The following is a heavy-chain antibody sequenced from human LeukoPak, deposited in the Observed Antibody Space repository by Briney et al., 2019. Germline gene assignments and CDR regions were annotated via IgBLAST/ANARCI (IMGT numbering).Heavy chain of an antibody. V-gene: IGHV4-39*07. CDR3: ARVSRYFDWSLDY. CDR2: IYYSGST. Sequence: SETLSLTCTVSGGSISSSSYYWGWIRQPPGKGLEWIGSIYYSGSTYYNPSLKSRVTISVDTSKNQFSLKLSSVTAADTAVYYCARVSRYFDWSLDYWGQGTLVTVSS. D-gene: IGHD3-9*01. CDR1: GGSISSSSYY. J-gene: IGHJ4*02.